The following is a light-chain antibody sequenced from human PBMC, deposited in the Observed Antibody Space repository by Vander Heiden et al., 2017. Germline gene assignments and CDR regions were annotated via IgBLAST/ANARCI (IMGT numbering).Light chain of an antibody. CDR3: MQALQTPTT. V-gene: IGKV2-28*01. CDR2: LGS. Sequence: DIVMTQSPLSLPVPPGDPASISCRSSQSLLHSNGYNYLDWYLQKPGQSPQLLIYLGSNRASGVPDRFSGSGSGTDFTLKISRVEAEDVGVYYCMQALQTPTTFGQGTKVEIK. CDR1: QSLLHSNGYNY. J-gene: IGKJ1*01.